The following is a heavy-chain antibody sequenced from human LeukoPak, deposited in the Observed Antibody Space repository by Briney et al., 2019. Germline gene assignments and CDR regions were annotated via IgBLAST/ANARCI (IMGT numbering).Heavy chain of an antibody. CDR1: GFTFSSYS. V-gene: IGHV3-48*04. D-gene: IGHD4-17*01. CDR2: ISSSGSTI. CDR3: AREDYAPYDY. Sequence: GGSLRLSCAASGFTFSSYSMSWVRQAPGKGLEWVSYISSSGSTIYYADSVKGRFTISRDNAKNSLYLQMNSLRAEDTAVYYCAREDYAPYDYWGQGTLVTVSS. J-gene: IGHJ4*02.